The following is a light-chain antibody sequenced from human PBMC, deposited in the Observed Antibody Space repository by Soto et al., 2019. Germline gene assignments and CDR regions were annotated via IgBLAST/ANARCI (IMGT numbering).Light chain of an antibody. CDR3: QQYNYWPS. Sequence: DIVMMQSPATLSVSPGERATLSCRPSQSVGSNLAWYQQKPGQGPRLLIYGASTRATGIPARFSGSGSGTEFTLTISSLQSEDFAVYYCQQYNYWPSFGHGTKVDI. J-gene: IGKJ1*01. CDR2: GAS. CDR1: QSVGSN. V-gene: IGKV3-15*01.